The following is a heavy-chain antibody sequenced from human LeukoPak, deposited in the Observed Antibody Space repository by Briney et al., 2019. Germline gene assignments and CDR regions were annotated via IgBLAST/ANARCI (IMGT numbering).Heavy chain of an antibody. CDR3: AKGHSKKHPGYFQH. J-gene: IGHJ1*01. Sequence: GGCLRLSCAASGFTFSSYSMNWVRQAPGRGLEWVSSINPQGTSTWNADSVKGRFTISRDNAKNSLYLQMNSLRAEDTALYYCAKGHSKKHPGYFQHWGQGTLVTVSS. CDR1: GFTFSSYS. D-gene: IGHD3-10*01. CDR2: INPQGTST. V-gene: IGHV3-21*04.